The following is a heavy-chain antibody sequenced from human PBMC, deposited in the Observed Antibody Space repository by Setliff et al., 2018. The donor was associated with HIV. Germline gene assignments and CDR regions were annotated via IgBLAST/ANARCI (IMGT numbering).Heavy chain of an antibody. CDR3: AKSGSSSWPEH. CDR2: ISWNSGSI. Sequence: GGSLRLSCAASGFSFSTYRMSWVRQAPGKGLVWVPGISWNSGSIGYADSVKGRFTISRYNAKNTLYLQMNRLRAEDPAVYYCAKSGSSSWPEHWGQGTLVTVSS. V-gene: IGHV3-23*01. D-gene: IGHD6-13*01. CDR1: GFSFSTYR. J-gene: IGHJ1*01.